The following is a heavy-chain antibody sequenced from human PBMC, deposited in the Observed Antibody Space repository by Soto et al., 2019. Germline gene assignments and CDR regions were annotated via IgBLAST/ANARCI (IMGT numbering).Heavy chain of an antibody. D-gene: IGHD2-2*01. Sequence: GSLRLSCASSGFIFISYAMSWVRQAPGKGLEWVSIISGSAGRTYYADSVKGRFSISRDNSKNTLYLQMNSLRAEDTALYYCAKVTSARVFYFGLDVWGQGTTVTVSS. CDR3: AKVTSARVFYFGLDV. CDR2: ISGSAGRT. CDR1: GFIFISYA. J-gene: IGHJ6*02. V-gene: IGHV3-23*01.